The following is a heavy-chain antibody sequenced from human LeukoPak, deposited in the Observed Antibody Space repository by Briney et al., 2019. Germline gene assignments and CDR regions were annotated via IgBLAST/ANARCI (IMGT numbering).Heavy chain of an antibody. D-gene: IGHD3-10*01. V-gene: IGHV5-51*01. CDR3: ARFSHGEHY. J-gene: IGHJ4*02. CDR2: IYPGDSDT. CDR1: YW. Sequence: YWSWIRQSPGKGLEWMGIIYPGDSDTRYSPSFQGQVTISADKSISTAYLQWSSLKASDTAMYYCARFSHGEHYWGQGTLVTVSS.